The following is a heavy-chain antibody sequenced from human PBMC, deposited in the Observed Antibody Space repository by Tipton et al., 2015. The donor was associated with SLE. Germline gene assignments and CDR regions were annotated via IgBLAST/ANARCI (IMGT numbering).Heavy chain of an antibody. CDR1: GGSISSGGYY. CDR3: ARPDSQYYDSSGYLSDAFDI. Sequence: TLSLTCTFSGGSISSGGYYWSWIRQHPGKGLEWIGYIYYSGSTYDNPSLKSRVAISVDTSKNQFSLKLSSVTAADTAVYYCARPDSQYYDSSGYLSDAFDIWGQGTMVTVSS. J-gene: IGHJ3*02. D-gene: IGHD3-22*01. CDR2: IYYSGST. V-gene: IGHV4-31*03.